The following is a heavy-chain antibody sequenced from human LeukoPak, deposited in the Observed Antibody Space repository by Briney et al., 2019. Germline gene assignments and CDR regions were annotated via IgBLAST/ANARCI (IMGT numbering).Heavy chain of an antibody. J-gene: IGHJ3*02. D-gene: IGHD5-12*01. CDR3: ARDPEWLRTSGAFDS. CDR1: GFTFSSYG. Sequence: GGSLRLSCAASGFTFSSYGMHWVRQAPGKGLERVAVIWYDGSNKYYADSVKGRFTISRDNSKNTLYLQMNSLRAEETAVDYCARDPEWLRTSGAFDSWSQGTMVTVSS. CDR2: IWYDGSNK. V-gene: IGHV3-33*01.